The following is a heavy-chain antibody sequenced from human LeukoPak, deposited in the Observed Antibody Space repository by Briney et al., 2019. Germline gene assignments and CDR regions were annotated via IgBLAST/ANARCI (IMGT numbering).Heavy chain of an antibody. D-gene: IGHD3-3*01. J-gene: IGHJ4*02. CDR1: GFTFTTSW. CDR2: IFPGDSDT. CDR3: ARLSYYDFWSGSYFDY. V-gene: IGHV5-51*01. Sequence: GESLKISCQGSGFTFTTSWIGWVRQMPGKGLEWMGIIFPGDSDTRYSPSFQGQVTISADNSISTAYLQWSSLKASDTAMYYCARLSYYDFWSGSYFDYWGQGTLVTVSS.